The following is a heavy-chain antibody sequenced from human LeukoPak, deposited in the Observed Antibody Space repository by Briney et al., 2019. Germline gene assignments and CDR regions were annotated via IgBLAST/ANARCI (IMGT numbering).Heavy chain of an antibody. CDR3: AKVMAVAARRGNIDY. J-gene: IGHJ4*02. V-gene: IGHV3-23*01. D-gene: IGHD6-19*01. CDR2: ISGSGGST. Sequence: GGSLRLSCAASGFTFSSHAMNWVRQAPGKGLEWVSAISGSGGSTYYADSVEGRFTISRDNSKNTLYVQMNSLRAEDTAIYYCAKVMAVAARRGNIDYWGQGTLVTVSS. CDR1: GFTFSSHA.